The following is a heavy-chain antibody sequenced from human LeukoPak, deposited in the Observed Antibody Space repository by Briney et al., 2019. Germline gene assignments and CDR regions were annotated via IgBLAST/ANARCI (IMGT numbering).Heavy chain of an antibody. CDR3: AKRHMTPYVQL. Sequence: GGSLRLSCAASGFTFSFNGMHWVRQAPGKGLEWVALIQYDGNNKYYTDSVKGRFTISRDNSKNTLYLQMNSLRPEDTAVYYSAKRHMTPYVQLWGRGNVVSV. CDR1: GFTFSFNG. CDR2: IQYDGNNK. J-gene: IGHJ1*01. D-gene: IGHD2-15*01. V-gene: IGHV3-30*02.